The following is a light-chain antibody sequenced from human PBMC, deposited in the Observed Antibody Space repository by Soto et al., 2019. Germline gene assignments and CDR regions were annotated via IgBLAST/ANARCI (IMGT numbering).Light chain of an antibody. J-gene: IGKJ1*01. V-gene: IGKV3-20*01. CDR1: QSVSSSF. CDR3: QQYVPSPWA. Sequence: EIVLTQSPGTLSLSPGERATLSCRASQSVSSSFLAWYQQKPGQAPRLIIYGASNRATGILDRFSGSGSGTDFTLTISRLEPEDFAVYYCQQYVPSPWAFGQGTKVAIE. CDR2: GAS.